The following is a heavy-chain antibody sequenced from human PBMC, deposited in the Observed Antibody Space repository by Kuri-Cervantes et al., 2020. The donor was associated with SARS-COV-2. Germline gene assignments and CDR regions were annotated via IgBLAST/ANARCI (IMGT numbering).Heavy chain of an antibody. CDR1: GGTISSSSYY. CDR3: WTHRGAVTTPYFDY. CDR2: IYYSGRT. D-gene: IGHD4-17*01. Sequence: SETLSLTCTVSGGTISSSSYYWGWIRQPPGKGLEWIGSIYYSGRTYYNSSLKRRVTICVDTYKNQFSQKQSSGTAADAAVYYWWTHRGAVTTPYFDYWGQGTLVTVSS. V-gene: IGHV4-39*01. J-gene: IGHJ4*02.